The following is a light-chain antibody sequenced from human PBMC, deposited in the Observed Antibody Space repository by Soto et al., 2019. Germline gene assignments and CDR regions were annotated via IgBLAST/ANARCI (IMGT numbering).Light chain of an antibody. CDR3: SSYIPSNVDWV. V-gene: IGLV1-44*01. CDR1: SSNIGSTS. Sequence: QSVLTQPPSASGTPGQRVTISCSGSSSNIGSTSVYWYQQLPGTAPKLLIYSNNRRPSGVPDRLSGSKSGTSASLTVSGLQAEDEADYYCSSYIPSNVDWVFGGGTQLTVL. CDR2: SNN. J-gene: IGLJ3*02.